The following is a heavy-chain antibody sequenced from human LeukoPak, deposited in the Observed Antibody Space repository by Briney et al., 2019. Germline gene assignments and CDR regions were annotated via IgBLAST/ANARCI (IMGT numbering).Heavy chain of an antibody. D-gene: IGHD5-18*01. Sequence: AGGSLRLSCAASGFTFSSYAMHWVRQAPGKGLEYVSAISSNGGSTYYANSVKGRFTISRDNSKNTLYLQMGSLRAEDMAVYYCARDIFSGYSYGGVGYWGQGTLVTVSS. CDR2: ISSNGGST. J-gene: IGHJ4*02. CDR3: ARDIFSGYSYGGVGY. CDR1: GFTFSSYA. V-gene: IGHV3-64*01.